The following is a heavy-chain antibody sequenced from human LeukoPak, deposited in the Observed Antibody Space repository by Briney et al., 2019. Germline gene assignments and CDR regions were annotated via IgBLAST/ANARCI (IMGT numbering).Heavy chain of an antibody. Sequence: PGRSLRLSCAASGFTFDDYAMHWVRQAPGKGLEWVSYISSSSSTIYYADSVKGRFTISRDNAKNSLYLQMNSLRDEDTAVYYCARAPDYYDSSGSPLEPDYWGQGTLVTVSS. CDR3: ARAPDYYDSSGSPLEPDY. D-gene: IGHD3-22*01. J-gene: IGHJ4*02. V-gene: IGHV3-48*02. CDR2: ISSSSSTI. CDR1: GFTFDDYA.